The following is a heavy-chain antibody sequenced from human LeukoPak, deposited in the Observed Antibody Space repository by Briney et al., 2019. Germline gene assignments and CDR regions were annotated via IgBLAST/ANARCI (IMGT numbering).Heavy chain of an antibody. CDR1: GGSFSGYY. D-gene: IGHD2-15*01. CDR3: ARFTPARYCSGGSCYGDKYFEY. V-gene: IGHV4-34*01. J-gene: IGHJ4*02. Sequence: SETLSLTCAVSGGSFSGYYWSLIRQPPGKGLEWIGEINHSGSTNYNPSLKSRVTISVDTSKNQFSLKLSSVTAADTAVYYCARFTPARYCSGGSCYGDKYFEYWGQGILVTVSS. CDR2: INHSGST.